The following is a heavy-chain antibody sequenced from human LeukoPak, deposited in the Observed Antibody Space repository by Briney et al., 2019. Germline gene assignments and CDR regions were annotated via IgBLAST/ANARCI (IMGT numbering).Heavy chain of an antibody. J-gene: IGHJ2*01. D-gene: IGHD7-27*01. Sequence: GGSLRLSCTASGFTFSSYAMNWVRQAPGKGLEWVSGISGSGESTYYADSVKGRFTFSRDNSKNTLYLQMNSLRAEDTAVYYCAKDHLTGDPGWFFDLWGRGALVTVSS. CDR2: ISGSGEST. V-gene: IGHV3-23*01. CDR3: AKDHLTGDPGWFFDL. CDR1: GFTFSSYA.